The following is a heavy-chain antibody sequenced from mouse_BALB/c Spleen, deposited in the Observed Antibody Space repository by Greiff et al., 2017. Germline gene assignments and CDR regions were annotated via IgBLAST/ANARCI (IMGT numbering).Heavy chain of an antibody. CDR3: VSHIYDGYYAWFAY. CDR2: IRSKSNNYAT. Sequence: EVKLVESGGGLVQPKGSLKLSCAASGFTFNTYAMNWVRQAPGKGLEWVARIRSKSNNYATYYADSVKDRFTISRDDSQSMLYLQMNNLKTEDTAMYYCVSHIYDGYYAWFAYWGQGTLVTVSA. CDR1: GFTFNTYA. V-gene: IGHV10-1*02. J-gene: IGHJ3*01. D-gene: IGHD2-3*01.